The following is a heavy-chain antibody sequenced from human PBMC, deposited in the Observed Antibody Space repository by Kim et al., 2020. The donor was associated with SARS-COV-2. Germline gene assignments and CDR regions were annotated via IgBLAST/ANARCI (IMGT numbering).Heavy chain of an antibody. V-gene: IGHV3-48*04. CDR3: AREGGGYSGYDLFDY. D-gene: IGHD5-12*01. Sequence: GGSLRLSCAASGFTFSSYSMNWVRQAPGKGLEWVSYISSSSSTIYYADSVKGRFTISRDNAKNSLYLQMNSLRAEDTAVYYCAREGGGYSGYDLFDYWGQSTLVTVSS. CDR1: GFTFSSYS. CDR2: ISSSSSTI. J-gene: IGHJ4*02.